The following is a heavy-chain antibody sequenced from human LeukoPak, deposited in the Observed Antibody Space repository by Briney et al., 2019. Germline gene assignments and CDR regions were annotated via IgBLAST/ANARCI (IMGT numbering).Heavy chain of an antibody. D-gene: IGHD3-22*01. V-gene: IGHV1-69*04. CDR2: IIPILGIA. CDR3: ARDVIYYDSSGYHAFDI. CDR1: GGTFSSYA. Sequence: GASVKVSCKASGGTFSSYAISWVRQAPGQGLEWMGRIIPILGIANYAQKFQGRVTITADKSTSTAYMELSSLRSEDTAVYYCARDVIYYDSSGYHAFDIWGQGTMVTVSS. J-gene: IGHJ3*02.